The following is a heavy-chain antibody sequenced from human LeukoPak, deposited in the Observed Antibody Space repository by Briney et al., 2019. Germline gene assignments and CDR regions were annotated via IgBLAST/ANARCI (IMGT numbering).Heavy chain of an antibody. CDR1: GFMFSSYG. CDR3: VRDQGTWEYVY. J-gene: IGHJ1*01. Sequence: GGSVSLSCGASGFMFSSYGMNWVRPAPGKGLEWVSYIKCGGSNIYYAVSVKGRFTISRDNAKNSLYLQMSALRAEDTAVYYCVRDQGTWEYVYWGQGPLATVSS. V-gene: IGHV3-48*03. CDR2: IKCGGSNI. D-gene: IGHD1-1*01.